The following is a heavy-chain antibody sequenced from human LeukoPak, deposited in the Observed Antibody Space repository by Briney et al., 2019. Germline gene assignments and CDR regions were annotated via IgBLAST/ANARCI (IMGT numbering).Heavy chain of an antibody. Sequence: GESLKISCKGSGYSFTSYWISWVRQMPGKGLEWMGRIDPSDSYTNYSPSFQGHVTISADKSISTAYLQWSSPKASDTAMYYCARHRGGVYYYGSGSYFDLRFDYWGQGTLVTVSS. CDR3: ARHRGGVYYYGSGSYFDLRFDY. CDR2: IDPSDSYT. J-gene: IGHJ4*02. V-gene: IGHV5-10-1*01. D-gene: IGHD3-10*01. CDR1: GYSFTSYW.